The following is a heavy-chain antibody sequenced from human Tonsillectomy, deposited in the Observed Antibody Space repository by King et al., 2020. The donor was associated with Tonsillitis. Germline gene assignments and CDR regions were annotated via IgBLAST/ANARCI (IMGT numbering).Heavy chain of an antibody. CDR2: INSDESST. D-gene: IGHD3-3*01. CDR3: ARGWSLEDGFDI. V-gene: IGHV3-74*01. Sequence: VQLVESGGGLVQPGGSLRLSCAASGFTFSSYWMHWVRQAPGKGLVWVSRINSDESSTSYADSVKGRFTISRDNARNTLYLQMNSLRAEDTAVYYCARGWSLEDGFDIWGQGTMVTVSS. CDR1: GFTFSSYW. J-gene: IGHJ3*02.